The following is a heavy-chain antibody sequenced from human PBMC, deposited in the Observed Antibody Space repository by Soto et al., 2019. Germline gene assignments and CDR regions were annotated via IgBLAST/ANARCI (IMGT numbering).Heavy chain of an antibody. CDR1: GFTFSSYA. CDR3: ARQEGAAFYYDGMDV. Sequence: GGSLRLSYAASGFTFSSYAMSWVRQAPGKGLVWVSRINSDGSITSYADSVKGRFTISRDNAKNTLYLHMNSLRAEDTAVYYCARQEGAAFYYDGMDVWGQGTTVTVSS. CDR2: INSDGSIT. V-gene: IGHV3-74*01. J-gene: IGHJ6*02.